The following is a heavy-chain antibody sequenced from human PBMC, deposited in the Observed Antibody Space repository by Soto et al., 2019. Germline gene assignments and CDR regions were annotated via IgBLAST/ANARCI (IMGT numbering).Heavy chain of an antibody. Sequence: GESLKISCKGSGYSFTSYWIGWVRQMPGKGLEWMGRIDPSDSYTNYSPSFQGHVTISADKSISTAYLQWSSLKASDTAMYYCARQQKEYYYYGMDVWGQGTTVTVSS. V-gene: IGHV5-10-1*01. J-gene: IGHJ6*02. CDR1: GYSFTSYW. CDR3: ARQQKEYYYYGMDV. CDR2: IDPSDSYT.